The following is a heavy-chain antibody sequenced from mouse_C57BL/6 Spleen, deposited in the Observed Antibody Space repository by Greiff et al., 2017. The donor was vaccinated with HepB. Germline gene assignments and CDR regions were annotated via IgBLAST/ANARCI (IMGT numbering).Heavy chain of an antibody. CDR2: IRNKANGYTT. CDR3: ARYRGNYGYFDV. V-gene: IGHV7-3*01. J-gene: IGHJ1*03. CDR1: GFTFTDYY. D-gene: IGHD2-1*01. Sequence: EVKLMESGGGLVQPGGSLSLSCAASGFTFTDYYMSWVRQPPGKALEWLGFIRNKANGYTTENSASVKGRFTISRDNSQSILYLQMNALRAEDSATYYCARYRGNYGYFDVWGTGTTVTVSS.